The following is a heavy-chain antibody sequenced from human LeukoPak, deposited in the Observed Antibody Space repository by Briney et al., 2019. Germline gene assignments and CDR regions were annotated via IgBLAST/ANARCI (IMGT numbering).Heavy chain of an antibody. CDR2: ISAYNGHT. V-gene: IGHV1-18*01. J-gene: IGHJ4*02. D-gene: IGHD4-17*01. Sequence: GASVKVSCKASGYTFTKYGITWVRQAPGQGPEWVGWISAYNGHTESAQKFQGRVTMTTDTSTNTAYMELRSLRSDDTAVYCCARTGIDYGDYGLLDYWGQGSLVTVSS. CDR3: ARTGIDYGDYGLLDY. CDR1: GYTFTKYG.